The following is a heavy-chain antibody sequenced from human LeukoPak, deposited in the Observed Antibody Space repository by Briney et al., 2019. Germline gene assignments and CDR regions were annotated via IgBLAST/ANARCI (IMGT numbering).Heavy chain of an antibody. Sequence: PGGSLRLSCAASGFTFSNYVMTWVPQAPGKGLEWVSTIPASGDNTYYADSVKGRFTIARDNSKNTLYLQMNSLRAEDTAVYYCAKGGGSGTYGRFDYWGQGTLVTVSS. CDR3: AKGGGSGTYGRFDY. V-gene: IGHV3-23*01. J-gene: IGHJ4*02. CDR2: IPASGDNT. D-gene: IGHD2-8*01. CDR1: GFTFSNYV.